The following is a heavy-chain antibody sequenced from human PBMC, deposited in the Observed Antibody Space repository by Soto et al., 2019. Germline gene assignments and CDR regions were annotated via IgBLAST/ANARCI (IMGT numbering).Heavy chain of an antibody. J-gene: IGHJ4*02. D-gene: IGHD3-3*01. CDR3: ARSEDFDFWSGYYWS. Sequence: GGSLRLSCAASGFTFSDYYMSWIRQAPGKGLEWVSYISSSGSTIYYADSVKGRFTISRDNAKNSLYLQMNSLRAEDLAVYYCARSEDFDFWSGYYWSWGQGTLVTVSS. CDR2: ISSSGSTI. CDR1: GFTFSDYY. V-gene: IGHV3-11*01.